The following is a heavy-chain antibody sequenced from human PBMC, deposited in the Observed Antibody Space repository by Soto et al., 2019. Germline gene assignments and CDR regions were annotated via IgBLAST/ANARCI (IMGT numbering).Heavy chain of an antibody. D-gene: IGHD3-10*01. J-gene: IGHJ2*01. CDR1: GVSISSTTYY. V-gene: IGHV4-39*01. CDR2: VFYSGTT. Sequence: QLQLQESGPGLVKPSETLSLNCTVSGVSISSTTYYWAWIRQSPGKGLEWIGSVFYSGTTYYNSSLKSRVTISLDTSKNQFSLRLSSVPAADTAVYYCARRAYGFYWYFDVWGRGTLVTVSS. CDR3: ARRAYGFYWYFDV.